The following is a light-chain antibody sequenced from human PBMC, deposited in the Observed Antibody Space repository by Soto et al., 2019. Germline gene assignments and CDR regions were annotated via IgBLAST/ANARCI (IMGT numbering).Light chain of an antibody. CDR1: QSVSSSY. Sequence: DIVLTQSPGSLSLSPGERATLSCKASQSVSSSYFAWYHQKPGQAPRLLIYHTSTRATGIPDRFSGSGSGTDFTLTITRLEPEDFAVYYCQQYGSSPWTFGQGTKVDIK. J-gene: IGKJ1*01. CDR3: QQYGSSPWT. V-gene: IGKV3-20*01. CDR2: HTS.